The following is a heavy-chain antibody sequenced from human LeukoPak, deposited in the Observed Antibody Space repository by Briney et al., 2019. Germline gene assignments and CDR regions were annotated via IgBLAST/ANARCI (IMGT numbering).Heavy chain of an antibody. CDR1: GYTFTSYY. V-gene: IGHV1-46*01. CDR3: ARDDSSGYVDY. CDR2: INPSGDST. D-gene: IGHD3-22*01. Sequence: ASVKVSCKASGYTFTSYYMHWVRQAPGQGLEWMGIINPSGDSTSYAQKFQGRVTMTRDTSTSTVYMELSSLRSEDTAVYYCARDDSSGYVDYWGQGTLVTVSS. J-gene: IGHJ4*02.